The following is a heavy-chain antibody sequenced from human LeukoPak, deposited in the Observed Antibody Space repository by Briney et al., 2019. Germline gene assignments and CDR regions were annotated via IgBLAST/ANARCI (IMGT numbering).Heavy chain of an antibody. V-gene: IGHV3-23*01. Sequence: GASLRLSCAASGFTFSNYAMSWVRQAPGKGLEWVSAITGGGSGIYYADSMKSRFTISRDNSKNTLCLQINSLRAEDTAVYYCAKWGDYDVLTGYYVSDYWGQGTLVTVSS. D-gene: IGHD3-9*01. CDR2: ITGGGSGI. CDR1: GFTFSNYA. J-gene: IGHJ4*02. CDR3: AKWGDYDVLTGYYVSDY.